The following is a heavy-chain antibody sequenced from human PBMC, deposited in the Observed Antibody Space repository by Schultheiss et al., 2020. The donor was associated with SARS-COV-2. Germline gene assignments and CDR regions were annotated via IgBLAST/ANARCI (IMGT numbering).Heavy chain of an antibody. Sequence: GESLKISCVASGYSLSDYGMHWVRQAPGKGLEWVAAVWYDGSDKYYADSVKGRFAASRDNSKNTLYLQMNSLRAEDTAVYYCARDQVVAAAGTNYYYGMDVWGQGTTVTVSS. CDR2: VWYDGSDK. D-gene: IGHD6-13*01. V-gene: IGHV3-33*01. CDR1: GYSLSDYG. CDR3: ARDQVVAAAGTNYYYGMDV. J-gene: IGHJ6*02.